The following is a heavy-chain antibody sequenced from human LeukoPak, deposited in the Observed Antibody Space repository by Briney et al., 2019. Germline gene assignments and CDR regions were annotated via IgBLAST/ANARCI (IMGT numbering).Heavy chain of an antibody. Sequence: GGSLRLSCAASGITFSSYWMHWVRQAPGKGLVWVSRINSDGSSTSYADSVKGRFTISRDNSKNTLYLQMNSLRAEDTAVYYCARGSLYSSTWFDPWGQGTLVTVSS. V-gene: IGHV3-74*01. D-gene: IGHD6-13*01. J-gene: IGHJ5*02. CDR3: ARGSLYSSTWFDP. CDR1: GITFSSYW. CDR2: INSDGSST.